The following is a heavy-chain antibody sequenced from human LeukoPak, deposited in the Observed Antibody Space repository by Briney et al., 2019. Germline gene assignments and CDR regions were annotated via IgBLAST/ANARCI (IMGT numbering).Heavy chain of an antibody. J-gene: IGHJ4*02. Sequence: SGGSLRLSCAVSGFTVSSNYMSWVRQPPGKGLEWVSVIYSGGSTYYADSVKGRFTISRDNSKNTLYLQMNSLRAEDTAVYYCARRGYSYGYAYWGQGTLVTVSS. D-gene: IGHD5-18*01. CDR2: IYSGGST. CDR3: ARRGYSYGYAY. V-gene: IGHV3-66*01. CDR1: GFTVSSNY.